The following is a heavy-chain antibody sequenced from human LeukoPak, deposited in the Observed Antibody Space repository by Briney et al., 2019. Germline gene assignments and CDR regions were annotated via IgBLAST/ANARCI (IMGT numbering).Heavy chain of an antibody. V-gene: IGHV4-59*01. Sequence: PSETLSLTCTVSGGSISSYYWSWIRQPPGKGLEWIGYIYYSGSTNYNPSPKSRVTISVDTSKNQFSLKLSSVTAADTAVYYCARAPITIFGVVIIPYFDYWGQGTLVTVSS. D-gene: IGHD3-3*01. CDR3: ARAPITIFGVVIIPYFDY. CDR1: GGSISSYY. CDR2: IYYSGST. J-gene: IGHJ4*02.